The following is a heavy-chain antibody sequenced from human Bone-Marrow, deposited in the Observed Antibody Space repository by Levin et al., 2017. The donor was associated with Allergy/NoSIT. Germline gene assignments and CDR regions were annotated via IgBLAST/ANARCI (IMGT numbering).Heavy chain of an antibody. CDR2: IGAYKGST. CDR3: ARGPPYLYLDY. J-gene: IGHJ4*02. Sequence: ASVKVSCKASGYTFTSYGLSWVRQVPGQGLEWVGWIGAYKGSTRYSQKFQGRITMTTDTSTSTAYMELRSLRSDDTAVYFCARGPPYLYLDYWGQGTLVIVSS. CDR1: GYTFTSYG. V-gene: IGHV1-18*04.